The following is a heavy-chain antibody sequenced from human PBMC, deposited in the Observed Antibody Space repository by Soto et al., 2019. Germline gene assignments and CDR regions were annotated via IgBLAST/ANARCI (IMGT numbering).Heavy chain of an antibody. V-gene: IGHV1-3*01. CDR2: INAGNGNT. Sequence: ASVKVSCKASGYTFTSYAMNWVRQAPGQRLEWMGWINAGNGNTKYSQKFQGRVTITRDTSASTAYMELSSLRSEDTAVYYCATAAVAGYNWFDPWGQGTLVTVSS. CDR3: ATAAVAGYNWFDP. D-gene: IGHD6-19*01. CDR1: GYTFTSYA. J-gene: IGHJ5*02.